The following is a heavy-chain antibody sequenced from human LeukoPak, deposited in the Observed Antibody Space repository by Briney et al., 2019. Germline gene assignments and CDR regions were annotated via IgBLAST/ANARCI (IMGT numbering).Heavy chain of an antibody. Sequence: GESLKISCKGSEYSFTSYWIGWVRQTPGKGLEWMGIISPGDSDARYSPSFQGQVTISADKSISTAYLRWSSLKASDTAMYYCARRYCSSTSCNPYFFDYWGQGTLVTVSS. J-gene: IGHJ4*02. V-gene: IGHV5-51*01. CDR2: ISPGDSDA. CDR1: EYSFTSYW. CDR3: ARRYCSSTSCNPYFFDY. D-gene: IGHD2-2*01.